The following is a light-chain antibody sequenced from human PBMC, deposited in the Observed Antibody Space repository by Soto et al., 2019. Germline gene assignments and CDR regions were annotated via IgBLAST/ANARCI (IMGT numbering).Light chain of an antibody. Sequence: QSALTQPASLSGSPGQSITISCSGTSRDIGAYNLVSWYQQLPGKAPKLLIYEVRSRPSGISYSFSGSKSGTTASLTISSLLPEDEADYYCSAYTSRSTLVFGGATKGTVL. V-gene: IGLV2-14*01. CDR1: SRDIGAYNL. CDR2: EVR. CDR3: SAYTSRSTLV. J-gene: IGLJ2*01.